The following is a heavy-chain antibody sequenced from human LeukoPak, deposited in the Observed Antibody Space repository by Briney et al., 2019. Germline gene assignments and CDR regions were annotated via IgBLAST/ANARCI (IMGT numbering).Heavy chain of an antibody. CDR2: ISYDGSNK. V-gene: IGHV3-30-3*01. D-gene: IGHD1-26*01. Sequence: PGGSLRLSCAASGFTFSSYAMHWVRQAPGKGLEWVAVISYDGSNKYYADSVKGRFTISRDNSKNTLYLQMNSLRAEDTALYYGARDKSGSLDYWGQGTLVTVSS. J-gene: IGHJ4*02. CDR1: GFTFSSYA. CDR3: ARDKSGSLDY.